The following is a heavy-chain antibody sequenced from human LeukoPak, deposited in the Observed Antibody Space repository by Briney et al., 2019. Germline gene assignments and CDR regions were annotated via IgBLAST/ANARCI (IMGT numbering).Heavy chain of an antibody. D-gene: IGHD6-13*01. Sequence: ASVKVSCKASGYTFTSYAMNWVRQAPGQGLEWMGWINTNTGNPTYAQGFTGRFVFSLDTSVSMAYLQISSLKAEDTAVYYCARVSSSWYVGWFDPWGQGTTVTVSS. V-gene: IGHV7-4-1*04. CDR3: ARVSSSWYVGWFDP. CDR1: GYTFTSYA. CDR2: INTNTGNP. J-gene: IGHJ5*01.